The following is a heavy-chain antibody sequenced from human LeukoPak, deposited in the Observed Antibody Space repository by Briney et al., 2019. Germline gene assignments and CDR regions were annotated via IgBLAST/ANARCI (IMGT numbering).Heavy chain of an antibody. V-gene: IGHV3-23*01. CDR2: ISTSSGTI. Sequence: GGSLRLSCAASGFTFSSYSMTWVRQAPGKGLEWVSYISTSSGTIYYADSVKGRFTISRDNSKNTLYLQMNSLRAEDTAVYYCAKQYYYDSSGYPHFDYWGQGTLVTVSS. D-gene: IGHD3-22*01. CDR3: AKQYYYDSSGYPHFDY. CDR1: GFTFSSYS. J-gene: IGHJ4*02.